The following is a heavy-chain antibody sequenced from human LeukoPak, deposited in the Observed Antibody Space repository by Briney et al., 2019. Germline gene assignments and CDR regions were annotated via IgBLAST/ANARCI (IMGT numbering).Heavy chain of an antibody. V-gene: IGHV4-34*01. CDR2: INHSGGT. J-gene: IGHJ4*02. D-gene: IGHD6-13*01. Sequence: SETLSLTCAVYGGSFSNYYWSWIRQPPGKGLEWIGEINHSGGTNYNPSLKSRVTISEDTSKNQMSLKLSPVTAADTAVYYCARGLGSWYNYWGQGTLVTVSS. CDR1: GGSFSNYY. CDR3: ARGLGSWYNY.